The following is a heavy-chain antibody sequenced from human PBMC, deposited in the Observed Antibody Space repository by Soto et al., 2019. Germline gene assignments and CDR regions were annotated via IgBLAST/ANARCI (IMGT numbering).Heavy chain of an antibody. CDR3: ARHGGRLCHYYYYYGMDV. CDR2: IYPGDSDT. D-gene: IGHD2-15*01. J-gene: IGHJ6*02. V-gene: IGHV5-51*01. Sequence: GESLKISCKGPEYRFNSYWIGWVRQMPGKGLEWIGMIYPGDSDTTYSPSFEGQVTMSVDKSISTAYLQWSSLKASDSAMYYCARHGGRLCHYYYYYGMDVWGQGTTVTVSS. CDR1: EYRFNSYW.